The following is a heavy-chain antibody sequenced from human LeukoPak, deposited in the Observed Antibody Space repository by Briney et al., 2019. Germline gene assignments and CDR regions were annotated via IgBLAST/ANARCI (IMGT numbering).Heavy chain of an antibody. Sequence: PGRSLRLFCAASGLTFSSYDMHCASPATGTGLEWDSAIGTAGDTYDPGSGKGRFTTSRENAKNSLYLQMNSLRAGDTAVYYCARRAAAGTFWGAFDIWGQGTMVTVSS. D-gene: IGHD6-13*01. CDR3: ARRAAAGTFWGAFDI. CDR2: IGTAGDT. CDR1: GLTFSSYD. V-gene: IGHV3-13*04. J-gene: IGHJ3*02.